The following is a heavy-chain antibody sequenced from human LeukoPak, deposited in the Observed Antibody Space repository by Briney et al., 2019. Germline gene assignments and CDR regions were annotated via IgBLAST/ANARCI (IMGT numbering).Heavy chain of an antibody. CDR1: GGTFSSYA. V-gene: IGHV1-69*13. D-gene: IGHD4-17*01. J-gene: IGHJ4*02. CDR2: IIPILGTA. CDR3: ARIHGDYKLLDY. Sequence: GASVKVSCKASGGTFSSYAISWVRQAPGQGLEWMGGIIPILGTANYAQKFQGRVTITADESTSTAYMELSSLRSEDTAVYYCARIHGDYKLLDYWGQGTLVTVSS.